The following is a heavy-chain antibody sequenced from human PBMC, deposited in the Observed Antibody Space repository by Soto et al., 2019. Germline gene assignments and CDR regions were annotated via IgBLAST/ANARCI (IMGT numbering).Heavy chain of an antibody. V-gene: IGHV5-51*01. CDR2: IYPGDSDT. D-gene: IGHD3-16*01. CDR3: ARQGYDYIWGSYPFAFDI. J-gene: IGHJ3*02. CDR1: GYSFTSYW. Sequence: SLKISCKGSGYSFTSYWIGWVRQMPGKGLELMGVIYPGDSDTRYSPSFQGQVTISAYKSISTAYLQWSSLKASDTAMYYCARQGYDYIWGSYPFAFDIWGQGTMVTVSS.